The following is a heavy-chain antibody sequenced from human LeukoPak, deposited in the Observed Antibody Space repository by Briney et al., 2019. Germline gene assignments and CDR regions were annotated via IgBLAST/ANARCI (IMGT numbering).Heavy chain of an antibody. CDR1: GGSFSGYY. CDR3: ARAYGDNDY. Sequence: SETLSLTCAVYGGSFSGYYWSWIRQPPGKGLEWIGEINHSGSTNYNPSLKSRVTISVDTSKNQYSLKLSSVTAADTTVYYCARAYGDNDYWGQGTLVTVSS. J-gene: IGHJ4*02. D-gene: IGHD4-17*01. CDR2: INHSGST. V-gene: IGHV4-34*01.